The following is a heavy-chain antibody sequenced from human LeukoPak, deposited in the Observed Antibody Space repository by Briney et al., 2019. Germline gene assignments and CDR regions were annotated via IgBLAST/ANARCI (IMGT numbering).Heavy chain of an antibody. D-gene: IGHD3-22*01. J-gene: IGHJ4*02. V-gene: IGHV4-34*01. Sequence: PSETLSLTCAVYGGSFSGYYWSWIRQPPGKGLEWIGEINHSGSTNYNPSLKSRVTISVDTSKNQFSLKLSPVTAADTAVYYCARARRLLLAVLDYWGQGTLVTVSS. CDR1: GGSFSGYY. CDR3: ARARRLLLAVLDY. CDR2: INHSGST.